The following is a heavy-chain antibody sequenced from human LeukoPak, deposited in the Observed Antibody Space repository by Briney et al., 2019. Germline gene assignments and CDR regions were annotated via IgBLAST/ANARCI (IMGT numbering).Heavy chain of an antibody. D-gene: IGHD4/OR15-4a*01. CDR2: IKPDSGAT. V-gene: IGHV1-2*02. CDR3: ARDHDYGPDY. Sequence: GASVKVSCKTSGYSFTVHYLHWLRQAPGQGLEWMGWIKPDSGATTFAQNFQGGVTMTSDTSINTAYMELSSLTSDDTAMYYCARDHDYGPDYWGQGTLVTVSA. J-gene: IGHJ4*02. CDR1: GYSFTVHY.